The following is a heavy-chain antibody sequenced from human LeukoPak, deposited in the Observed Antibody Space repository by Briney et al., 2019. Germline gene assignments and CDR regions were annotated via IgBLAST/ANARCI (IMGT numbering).Heavy chain of an antibody. CDR2: IIPILGIA. J-gene: IGHJ4*02. Sequence: SVKVSCKASGGTFSSYAISWVRQAPGQGLEWMGRIIPILGIANYAQKFQGRVTITADKSTSTAYMELRSLRSDDTAVYYCAREGYDSSSSDYWGQGTLVTVSS. CDR1: GGTFSSYA. D-gene: IGHD6-6*01. CDR3: AREGYDSSSSDY. V-gene: IGHV1-69*04.